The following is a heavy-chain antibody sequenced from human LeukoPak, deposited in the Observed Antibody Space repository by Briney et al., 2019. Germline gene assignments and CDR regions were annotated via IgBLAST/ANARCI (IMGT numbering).Heavy chain of an antibody. CDR1: GFTFSSYG. J-gene: IGHJ4*02. CDR3: AKEENYYDSSGYSGGFDY. CDR2: ISYDGSNK. V-gene: IGHV3-30*18. D-gene: IGHD3-22*01. Sequence: GGSLRLSCAASGFTFSSYGMHWVRPAAGKGLEWVAVISYDGSNKYYADSVKGRFIISRDNSKNTLYLQMNSLRAEDTAVYYCAKEENYYDSSGYSGGFDYWGQGTLVTVSS.